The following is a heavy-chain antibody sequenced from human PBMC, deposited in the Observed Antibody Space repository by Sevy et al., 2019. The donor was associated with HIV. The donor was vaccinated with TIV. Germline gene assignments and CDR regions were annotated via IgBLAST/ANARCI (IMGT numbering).Heavy chain of an antibody. CDR1: GFTFSNAW. V-gene: IGHV3-15*07. Sequence: GGSLRLSCAASGFTFSNAWMNWVRQAPGKGLEWVGRIKSKTDGGTTDYAAPVKGRFTISRDDSKNTLYLQMNSLKTDDTAVYYCTTDQDCSGGSCYSDFDYWGQGTLVTVSS. J-gene: IGHJ4*02. CDR3: TTDQDCSGGSCYSDFDY. D-gene: IGHD2-15*01. CDR2: IKSKTDGGTT.